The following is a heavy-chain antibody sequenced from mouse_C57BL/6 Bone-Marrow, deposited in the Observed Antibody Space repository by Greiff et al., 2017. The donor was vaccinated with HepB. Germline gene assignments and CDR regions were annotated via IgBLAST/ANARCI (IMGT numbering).Heavy chain of an antibody. J-gene: IGHJ1*03. CDR1: GFSLTSYG. D-gene: IGHD1-1*01. CDR2: IWSGGST. V-gene: IGHV2-2*01. CDR3: ASHITTVVDWYFDV. Sequence: QVQLKESGPGLVQPSQSLSITCTVSGFSLTSYGVHWVRQSPGKGLEWLGVIWSGGSTDYNAAFISRLSISKDNSKSQVFFKMNSLQADDTAIYYCASHITTVVDWYFDVWGTGTTVTVSS.